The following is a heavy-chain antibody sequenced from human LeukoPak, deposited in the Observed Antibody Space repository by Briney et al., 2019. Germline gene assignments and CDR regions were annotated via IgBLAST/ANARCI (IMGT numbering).Heavy chain of an antibody. CDR2: IRYDGSNK. J-gene: IGHJ5*02. CDR3: AIDVGAPRTGWFDP. CDR1: GFTFSSYG. D-gene: IGHD1-1*01. Sequence: GGSLRLSCAASGFTFSSYGMHWVRQAPGKGLEWVAFIRYDGSNKYYADSVKGRFTISRDNSKNTLYLQMNSLRAEDTAVYYCAIDVGAPRTGWFDPWGQGTLVTVSS. V-gene: IGHV3-30*02.